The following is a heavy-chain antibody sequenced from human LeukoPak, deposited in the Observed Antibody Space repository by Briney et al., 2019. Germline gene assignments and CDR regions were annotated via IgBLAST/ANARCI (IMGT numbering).Heavy chain of an antibody. CDR3: AKAGPNLRGSGTDDQYGMDV. CDR2: TSYEGSVK. J-gene: IGHJ6*02. V-gene: IGHV3-30*18. Sequence: GGSLRLSCVASGFTFSVYGMHWVRQAPGKGLEWVTVTSYEGSVKYYTDSVKGRFTISRDNSKNTLYLQMNSLRAEDTAIYYCAKAGPNLRGSGTDDQYGMDVWGQGTTVTLSS. CDR1: GFTFSVYG. D-gene: IGHD3-10*01.